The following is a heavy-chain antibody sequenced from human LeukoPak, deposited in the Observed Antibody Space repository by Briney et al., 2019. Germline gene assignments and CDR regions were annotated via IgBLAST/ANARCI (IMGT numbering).Heavy chain of an antibody. CDR2: INHSGST. Sequence: GSLRLSCAASGFTFSSYAMSWVRQPPGKGLEWIGEINHSGSTNYNPSLKSRVTISVDTSKNQFSLKLSSVTAADTAVYYCARGPSGYYGSGSYYRHYYYGMDVWGQGTTVTVSS. CDR1: GFTFSSYA. V-gene: IGHV4-34*01. D-gene: IGHD3-10*01. CDR3: ARGPSGYYGSGSYYRHYYYGMDV. J-gene: IGHJ6*02.